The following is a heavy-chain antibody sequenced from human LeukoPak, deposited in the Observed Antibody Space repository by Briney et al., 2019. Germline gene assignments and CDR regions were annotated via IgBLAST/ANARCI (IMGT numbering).Heavy chain of an antibody. D-gene: IGHD4-17*01. CDR1: GGTFSSYA. CDR2: IIPILGIA. CDR3: ARERSRTVTPSYYYYGMDV. Sequence: SSVKVSCKASGGTFSSYAISWVRQAPGQGLEWMGRIIPILGIANYAQKFQGRVTITADKSTSTAYMELSSLRSEVTAVYYGARERSRTVTPSYYYYGMDVWGQGTTVTVSS. J-gene: IGHJ6*02. V-gene: IGHV1-69*04.